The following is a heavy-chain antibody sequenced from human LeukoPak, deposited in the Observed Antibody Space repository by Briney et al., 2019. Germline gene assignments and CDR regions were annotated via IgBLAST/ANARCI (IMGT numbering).Heavy chain of an antibody. Sequence: GRSLRLSCAASGFTFSSYGMHWVRQAPGKGLEWVAVISYDGSNKYYADFVKGRFTICRDNSKNTLYLQMNSLRAEDTAVYYCAKTLDIVVVVAPIDDYWGQGTLVTVSS. CDR1: GFTFSSYG. CDR3: AKTLDIVVVVAPIDDY. D-gene: IGHD2-15*01. CDR2: ISYDGSNK. J-gene: IGHJ4*02. V-gene: IGHV3-30*18.